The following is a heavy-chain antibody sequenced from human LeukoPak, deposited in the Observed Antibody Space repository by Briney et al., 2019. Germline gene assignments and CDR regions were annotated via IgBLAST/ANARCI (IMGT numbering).Heavy chain of an antibody. Sequence: PGGSLRLSCAASGFTFSSYWMSWVRQAPGKGLEWVANIKQGGSEKYYVDSVKGRFTISRDNAKNSLYLQMNSLRAEDTAVYYCAREDHSSGWYGVDYYYYMDVWGKGTTVTVSS. J-gene: IGHJ6*03. CDR1: GFTFSSYW. CDR3: AREDHSSGWYGVDYYYYMDV. V-gene: IGHV3-7*01. D-gene: IGHD6-19*01. CDR2: IKQGGSEK.